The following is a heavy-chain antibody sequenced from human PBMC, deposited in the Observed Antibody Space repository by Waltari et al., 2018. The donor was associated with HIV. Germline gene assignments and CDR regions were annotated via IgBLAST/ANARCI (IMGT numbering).Heavy chain of an antibody. J-gene: IGHJ6*02. CDR3: ARGSWGSGMDV. Sequence: QVRLQQWGAGLLKPSETLSLSCAVYGGSFSGYYWSWIRQSPGKGLKCIGEINHSGSINYNPSLKSRVIISVDRYKNQFSLKLTSVTAADTAVYYCARGSWGSGMDVWGLGTTVIVSS. D-gene: IGHD7-27*01. CDR2: INHSGSI. V-gene: IGHV4-34*01. CDR1: GGSFSGYY.